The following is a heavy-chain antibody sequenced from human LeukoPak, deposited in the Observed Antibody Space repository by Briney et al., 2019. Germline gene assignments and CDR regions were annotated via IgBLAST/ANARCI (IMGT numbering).Heavy chain of an antibody. Sequence: ASVKVSCKASGYTFAGYYMHWVRQAPGQGLEWMGRINPNSGGTNYAQKFQGRVTMTRDTSISTAYMELSRLRSDDTAVYYCARSLLRFLEWLEFDYWGQGTLVTVSS. CDR2: INPNSGGT. V-gene: IGHV1-2*06. CDR1: GYTFAGYY. D-gene: IGHD3-3*01. J-gene: IGHJ4*02. CDR3: ARSLLRFLEWLEFDY.